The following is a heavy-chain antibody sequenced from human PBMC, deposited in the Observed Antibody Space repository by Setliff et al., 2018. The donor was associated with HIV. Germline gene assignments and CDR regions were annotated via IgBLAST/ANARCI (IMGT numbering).Heavy chain of an antibody. CDR3: ARHLYGGYTGGFDY. CDR1: GGSISSSSYY. J-gene: IGHJ4*02. Sequence: SETLSLTCTVSGGSISSSSYYWGWIRQPPGKGLEWIGSIYYSGSIYYNPSLKSRVTISVDTSKNQFSLKLSSVTAADTAVYYCARHLYGGYTGGFDYWGQGTLVTVSS. CDR2: IYYSGSI. D-gene: IGHD5-12*01. V-gene: IGHV4-39*01.